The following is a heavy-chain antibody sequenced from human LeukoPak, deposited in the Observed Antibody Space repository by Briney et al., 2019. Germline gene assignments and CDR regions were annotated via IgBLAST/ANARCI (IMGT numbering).Heavy chain of an antibody. CDR3: ARGTVTRVYYYYYMDV. CDR1: GYTFSYFG. CDR2: ISAYNGNT. D-gene: IGHD4-11*01. Sequence: GASVKVSCKASGYTFSYFGINWVRQAPGQGLEWMGWISAYNGNTNYAQKSEGRLSLTTDTATTTVYMELRNVTSDDTAVYFCARGTVTRVYYYYYMDVWGKGTTVTVSS. V-gene: IGHV1-18*01. J-gene: IGHJ6*03.